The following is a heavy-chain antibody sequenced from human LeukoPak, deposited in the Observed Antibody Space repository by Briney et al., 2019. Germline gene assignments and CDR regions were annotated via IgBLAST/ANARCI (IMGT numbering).Heavy chain of an antibody. CDR1: GYTFSNYG. J-gene: IGHJ4*02. D-gene: IGHD3-10*01. V-gene: IGHV1-18*01. Sequence: ASVKVSCKASGYTFSNYGISWVRQAPGQGLEWMGWISSYNDNTNYAQKLQGRVTMTTDTSTSTAYMELRSLRSDDTAVYYCARAGGYYGSGSYFQYYFDYWGQGTLVTVSS. CDR3: ARAGGYYGSGSYFQYYFDY. CDR2: ISSYNDNT.